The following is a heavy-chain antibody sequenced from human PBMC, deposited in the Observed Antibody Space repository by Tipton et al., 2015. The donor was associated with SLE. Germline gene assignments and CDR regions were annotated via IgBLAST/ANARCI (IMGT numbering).Heavy chain of an antibody. CDR2: INHSGST. D-gene: IGHD3-3*01. CDR1: GGSFSGYY. CDR3: ARGPDTIQGTFQH. Sequence: LSLTCAVYGGSFSGYYWSWIRQPPGKGLEWIEEINHSGSTNYNPSLKSRVTISVDTSKNQFSLKLSSVTAADTAVYYCARGPDTIQGTFQHWGQGTLVTVSS. V-gene: IGHV4-34*01. J-gene: IGHJ1*01.